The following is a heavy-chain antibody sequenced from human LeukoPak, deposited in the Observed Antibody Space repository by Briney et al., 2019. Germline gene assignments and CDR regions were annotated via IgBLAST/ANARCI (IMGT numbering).Heavy chain of an antibody. J-gene: IGHJ3*02. CDR1: GYTFTGYY. CDR2: INPSGGST. V-gene: IGHV1-46*01. Sequence: GASVKVSCKASGYTFTGYYMHWVRQAPGQGLEWMGIINPSGGSTSYAQKFQGRVTMTRDMSTSTVYMELSSLRSEDTAVYYCARARTGVDAFDIWGQGTMVTVSS. CDR3: ARARTGVDAFDI. D-gene: IGHD3/OR15-3a*01.